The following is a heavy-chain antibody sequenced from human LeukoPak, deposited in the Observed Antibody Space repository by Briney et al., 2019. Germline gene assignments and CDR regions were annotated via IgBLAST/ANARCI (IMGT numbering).Heavy chain of an antibody. Sequence: PSETLSLTCAVYGGSFSGYYWSWIRQPPGKGLEWIGEINHSGSTNYNPSLKSRVTISVDTSKSQFSLKLSSVTAADTAVYYCARLLYGGNSVPHDYWGQGTLVTVSS. CDR1: GGSFSGYY. J-gene: IGHJ4*02. CDR3: ARLLYGGNSVPHDY. D-gene: IGHD4-23*01. V-gene: IGHV4-34*01. CDR2: INHSGST.